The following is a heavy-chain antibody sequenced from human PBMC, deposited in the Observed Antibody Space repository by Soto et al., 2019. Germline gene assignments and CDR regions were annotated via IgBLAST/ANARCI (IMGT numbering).Heavy chain of an antibody. CDR2: ISGSGGST. J-gene: IGHJ4*02. Sequence: GGSLRLSCAAYGFTFSSHAISWVRQAPGKGLEWVSAISGSGGSTYYADSVKGRFTISRDNSKNTLYLQMNSLRAEDTAVYYCAKDRLKQVYYDILTGLFDYWGQGTLVTVSS. D-gene: IGHD3-9*01. CDR3: AKDRLKQVYYDILTGLFDY. CDR1: GFTFSSHA. V-gene: IGHV3-23*01.